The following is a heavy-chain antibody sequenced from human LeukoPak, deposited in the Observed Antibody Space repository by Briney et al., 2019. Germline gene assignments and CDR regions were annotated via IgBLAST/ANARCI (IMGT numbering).Heavy chain of an antibody. D-gene: IGHD1-14*01. CDR2: VSSTSGYI. CDR3: ARRSPEYYYYAMDA. J-gene: IGHJ6*02. V-gene: IGHV3-21*01. CDR1: GFTFSSYD. Sequence: GRSLRLSCAASGFTFSSYDMHWVRQAPGKGLEWVSSVSSTSGYIYYADSVKGRFTISRDNSKNSVYLQMNSLRAEDTAVYYCARRSPEYYYYAMDAWGQGTTVTVSS.